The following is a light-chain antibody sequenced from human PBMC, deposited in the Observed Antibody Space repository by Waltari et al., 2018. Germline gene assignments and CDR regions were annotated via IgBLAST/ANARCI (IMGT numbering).Light chain of an antibody. CDR1: TSKIGAGYD. Sequence: QSVLTQPPSVSGAPGQRVSISCTGTTSKIGAGYDVPWYQQGPGKAPKLIIYGINTRPVGVPVRFLGSQSGTSASLAIIGLQAEDEAYYYCQSYDTTLSVVFGGGTKLTVL. CDR2: GIN. CDR3: QSYDTTLSVV. J-gene: IGLJ2*01. V-gene: IGLV1-40*01.